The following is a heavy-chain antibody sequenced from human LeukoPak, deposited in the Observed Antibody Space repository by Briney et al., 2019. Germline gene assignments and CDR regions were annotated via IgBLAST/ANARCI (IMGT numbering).Heavy chain of an antibody. D-gene: IGHD1-26*01. CDR3: ARDFNGYSGSYYLLGFDFDY. V-gene: IGHV1-18*01. Sequence: GASVKVSCKASGYTFTSYGISWVRQAPGQGLEWMGWISAYNGNTNYAQKLQGRVTMTTVTSTSTAYMELRSLRSDDTAVYYCARDFNGYSGSYYLLGFDFDYWGQGTLVTVSS. CDR1: GYTFTSYG. J-gene: IGHJ4*02. CDR2: ISAYNGNT.